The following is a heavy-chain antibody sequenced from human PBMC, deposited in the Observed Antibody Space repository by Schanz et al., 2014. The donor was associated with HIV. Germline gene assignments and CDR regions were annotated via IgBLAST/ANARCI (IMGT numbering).Heavy chain of an antibody. Sequence: QVQLVESGGGVVKPGGSLRLSWAASGFTFSDYYMSWIRQPPGKGRGWVSYVSRSGSAISYADSVEGRFTISRDNAKNSLFLQMNSLRAEDTAVYYCARERSGEFVFDYWGQGTLVTVSS. CDR1: GFTFSDYY. D-gene: IGHD3-10*01. CDR2: VSRSGSAI. CDR3: ARERSGEFVFDY. J-gene: IGHJ4*02. V-gene: IGHV3-11*01.